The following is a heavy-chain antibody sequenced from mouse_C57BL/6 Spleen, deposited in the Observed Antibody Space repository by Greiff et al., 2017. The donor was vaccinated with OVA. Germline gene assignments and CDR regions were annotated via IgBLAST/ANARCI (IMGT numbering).Heavy chain of an antibody. Sequence: DVKLQESGPGLVKPSQSLSLTCSVTGYSITSGYYWNWIRQFPGNKLEWMGYISYDGSNKYNPSLKNRISITRDTSKNQFFLKLNSVTTEDTATYYCARAARYAMDYWGQGTSVTVSS. CDR1: GYSITSGYY. J-gene: IGHJ4*01. CDR2: ISYDGSN. V-gene: IGHV3-6*01. CDR3: ARAARYAMDY.